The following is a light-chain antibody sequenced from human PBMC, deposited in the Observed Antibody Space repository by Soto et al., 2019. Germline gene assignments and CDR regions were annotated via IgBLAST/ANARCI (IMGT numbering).Light chain of an antibody. J-gene: IGLJ2*01. CDR2: DVS. CDR1: SSDIGGTNY. Sequence: QSALTQPASVSGSPGQSITVSCTGTSSDIGGTNYVSWYQQHPGKAPKPIIYDVSYRPSGVSNRFSGSKSGTSASLTISGLQVEDEADYYCSSSTTTTTRVFGVGTKLTVL. CDR3: SSSTTTTTRV. V-gene: IGLV2-14*03.